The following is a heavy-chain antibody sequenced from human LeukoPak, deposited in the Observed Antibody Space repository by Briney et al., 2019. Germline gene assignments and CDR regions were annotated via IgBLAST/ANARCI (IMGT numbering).Heavy chain of an antibody. CDR1: GGSISSYY. V-gene: IGHV4-59*01. Sequence: SETLSLTCTVSGGSISSYYWSWIRQPPGKGLEWIGYIYYSGSTNYNPSLKSRVTISVDTSKNQFSLKLSSVTAADTAVYYCARCRDGYGYYFGYWGQGTLVTVSS. J-gene: IGHJ4*02. D-gene: IGHD5-24*01. CDR2: IYYSGST. CDR3: ARCRDGYGYYFGY.